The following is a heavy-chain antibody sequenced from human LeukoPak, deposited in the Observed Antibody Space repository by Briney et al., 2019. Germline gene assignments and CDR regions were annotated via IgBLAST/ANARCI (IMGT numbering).Heavy chain of an antibody. D-gene: IGHD3-10*01. CDR2: ISSSSSYI. V-gene: IGHV3-21*01. CDR3: ARARTYGSGSYYWLDY. Sequence: GGSLRLSCAASGFTFSSYSMNWVRQAPGKGLEWVSSISSSSSYIYYADSVKGRFTISRDNAKDSLYLQMNSLRAEDTAVYYCARARTYGSGSYYWLDYWGQGTLVTVSS. CDR1: GFTFSSYS. J-gene: IGHJ4*02.